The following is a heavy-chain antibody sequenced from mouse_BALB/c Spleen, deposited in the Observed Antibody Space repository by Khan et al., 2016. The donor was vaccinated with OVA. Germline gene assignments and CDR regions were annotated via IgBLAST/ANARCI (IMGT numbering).Heavy chain of an antibody. V-gene: IGHV1S136*01. CDR2: INPYNDGT. CDR1: GYTFTNYV. Sequence: VQLQQSGPDLVKPGASVKMSCKASGYTFTNYVMHWVKQKPGQGLEWIGYINPYNDGTKYNEKFKGTATLTSDKSSSTAYMELSSLTSEDSAVYYSVTYSRIPCETMDYWNHGTSVTVSS. J-gene: IGHJ4*01. CDR3: VTYSRIPCETMDY.